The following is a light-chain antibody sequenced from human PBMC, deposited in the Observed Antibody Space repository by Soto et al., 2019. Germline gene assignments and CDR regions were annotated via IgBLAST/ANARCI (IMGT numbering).Light chain of an antibody. J-gene: IGKJ1*01. Sequence: DIQMTQSPSSLSASVGDRVTITCRASQSISSYLNWYQQKPGKAPKLLIYAASSLQSGVPSRFRGSGSATDFTLTISSLQPEDFATYYCQQSYSTPWGFGQGTKVEIK. V-gene: IGKV1-39*01. CDR2: AAS. CDR1: QSISSY. CDR3: QQSYSTPWG.